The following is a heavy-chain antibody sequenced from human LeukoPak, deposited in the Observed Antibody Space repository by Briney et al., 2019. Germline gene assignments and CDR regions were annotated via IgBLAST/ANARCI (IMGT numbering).Heavy chain of an antibody. Sequence: SVKVSCKASGGTFSSYAISWVRQAPGQGLEWMGRIIPILGIANYAQKFQGRVTITADESTSTAYMELSSLRSEDTAVYYCARDRDPDTAMVPSDYWGQGTLVTVSS. J-gene: IGHJ4*02. D-gene: IGHD5-18*01. CDR2: IIPILGIA. V-gene: IGHV1-69*04. CDR3: ARDRDPDTAMVPSDY. CDR1: GGTFSSYA.